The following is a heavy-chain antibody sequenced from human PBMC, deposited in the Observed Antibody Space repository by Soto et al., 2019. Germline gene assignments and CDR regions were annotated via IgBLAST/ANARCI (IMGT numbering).Heavy chain of an antibody. CDR1: GYTFTKYD. CDR2: IIPILGIA. Sequence: SVKVSCKASGYTFTKYDINWVRQAPGQGLEWMGRIIPILGIANYAQKFQGRVTITADKSTSAAYMELSSLRSEDTAVYYCARTLSPYSGSYYGGDWFDPWGQGTLVTVSS. CDR3: ARTLSPYSGSYYGGDWFDP. D-gene: IGHD1-26*01. V-gene: IGHV1-69*04. J-gene: IGHJ5*02.